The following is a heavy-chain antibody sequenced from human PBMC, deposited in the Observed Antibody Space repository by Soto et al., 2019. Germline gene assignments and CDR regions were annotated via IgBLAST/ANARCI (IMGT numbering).Heavy chain of an antibody. J-gene: IGHJ4*01. CDR2: LYFRGAT. V-gene: IGHV4-39*01. CDR3: FGVLAVTLDY. D-gene: IGHD6-19*01. CDR1: GGPITYTNYH. Sequence: PSETLSLTCSASGGPITYTNYHWGWIRQAPGKGLEWIGTLYFRGATDYNPSLQSRVTISADTSKNQISLHLSSVTAADTAVYYCFGVLAVTLDYGGQVSRVP.